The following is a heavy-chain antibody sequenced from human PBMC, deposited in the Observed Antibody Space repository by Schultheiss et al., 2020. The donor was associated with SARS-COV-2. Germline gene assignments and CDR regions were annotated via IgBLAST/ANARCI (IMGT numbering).Heavy chain of an antibody. J-gene: IGHJ6*02. CDR1: GYTFTSYY. D-gene: IGHD2-15*01. CDR2: INPNSGNT. CDR3: ARGAVRTRSEIIVVVVTARYYYYGMDV. Sequence: ASVKVSCKASGYTFTSYYMHWVRQAPGQGLEWMGWINPNSGNTGYAQKFQGRVTMTRNTSISTAYMELSSLRSEDTAVYYCARGAVRTRSEIIVVVVTARYYYYGMDVWGQGTTVTVSS. V-gene: IGHV1-8*02.